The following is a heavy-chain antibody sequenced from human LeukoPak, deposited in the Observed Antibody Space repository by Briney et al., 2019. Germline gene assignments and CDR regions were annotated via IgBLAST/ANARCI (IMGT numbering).Heavy chain of an antibody. V-gene: IGHV3-9*01. CDR2: ISWNSGSI. CDR3: AKDIRGWTRAFDY. D-gene: IGHD6-19*01. CDR1: GFTFDDYA. J-gene: IGHJ4*02. Sequence: GGSLRLSCAASGFTFDDYAMHWVRQAPGKGLEWVSGISWNSGSIGYADSVKGRFTIPRDNAKNSLYLQMNSLRAEDTALYYCAKDIRGWTRAFDYWGQGTLVTVSS.